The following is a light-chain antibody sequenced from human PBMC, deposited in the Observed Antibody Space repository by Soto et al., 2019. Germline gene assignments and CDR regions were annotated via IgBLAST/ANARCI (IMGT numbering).Light chain of an antibody. Sequence: EIVLTQSPGTLSLSPGERATLSCRASQSVTSSYLAWYQQKPGQAPRLLISGASRRATGIPDSFSGSGSGTDFNLTISRLEPEDFSVYYCQQYSTLRFTFGGGTKVEIK. CDR1: QSVTSSY. J-gene: IGKJ4*01. CDR2: GAS. CDR3: QQYSTLRFT. V-gene: IGKV3-20*01.